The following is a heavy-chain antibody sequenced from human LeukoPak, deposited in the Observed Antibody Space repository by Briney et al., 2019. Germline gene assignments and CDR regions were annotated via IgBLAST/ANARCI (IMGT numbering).Heavy chain of an antibody. CDR1: GGSISSYY. J-gene: IGHJ4*02. D-gene: IGHD3-3*01. CDR3: ARGGDFGLIIIDY. CDR2: IYYSGST. Sequence: PSETLSLTCTVSGGSISSYYWSWIRQPPGKGLEWIGYIYYSGSTNYNPSLKSRVTISVDTSKNQFSLKLSSVTAADTAVYYCARGGDFGLIIIDYWGQGTLVTVSS. V-gene: IGHV4-59*12.